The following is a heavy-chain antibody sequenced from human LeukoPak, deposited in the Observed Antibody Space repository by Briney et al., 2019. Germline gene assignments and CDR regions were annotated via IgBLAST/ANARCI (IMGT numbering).Heavy chain of an antibody. V-gene: IGHV3-11*04. D-gene: IGHD5-24*01. CDR3: GINGVGFNTDY. Sequence: GGSLRLSCVASGFTFSDYYMSWVRQAPGKGLEWVSYIKRSDSTISYADSVKGRFTISRDNAKNSLYLQMNSLRAEDTAIYYCGINGVGFNTDYWGQGILVTVSS. J-gene: IGHJ4*02. CDR2: IKRSDSTI. CDR1: GFTFSDYY.